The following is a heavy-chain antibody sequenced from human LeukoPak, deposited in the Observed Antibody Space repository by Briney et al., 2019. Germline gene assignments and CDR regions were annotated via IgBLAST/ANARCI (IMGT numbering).Heavy chain of an antibody. CDR3: AKSNGYGLVDI. J-gene: IGHJ3*02. Sequence: MSSETLSLTCTVSGGSFSDYYWTWIRQPPGKGLQWIAYISDTRSTNYNPSLKGRVTMSVDTSKNQFSLRLISVTAADTAVYYCAKSNGYGLVDIWGQGTMVTVSS. CDR2: ISDTRST. V-gene: IGHV4-59*01. D-gene: IGHD3-10*01. CDR1: GGSFSDYY.